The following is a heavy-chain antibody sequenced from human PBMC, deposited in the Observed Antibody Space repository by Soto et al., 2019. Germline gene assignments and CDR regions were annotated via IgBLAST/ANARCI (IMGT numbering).Heavy chain of an antibody. CDR3: ARVRSVVVAEGAFDI. V-gene: IGHV1-46*03. CDR2: INPSGGST. CDR1: GYTFTSYY. D-gene: IGHD2-15*01. J-gene: IGHJ3*02. Sequence: ASVKVSCKASGYTFTSYYMHWVRQAPGQGLKWMGIINPSGGSTSYAQKFQGRVTMTRDTSTSTVYMEVSSLRSEDTALYYCARVRSVVVAEGAFDIWGQGTMVTVSS.